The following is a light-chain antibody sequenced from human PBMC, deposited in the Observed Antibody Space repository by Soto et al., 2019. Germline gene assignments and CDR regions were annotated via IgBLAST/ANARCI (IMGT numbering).Light chain of an antibody. CDR3: EAWDSGGGAVL. CDR1: SSNIGNNY. V-gene: IGLV1-51*01. Sequence: QSVLTQPPSVSAAPGQTVTTSCSGSSSNIGNNYVSWYQQLPGRAPKLLLYVTNKRPPGIPDRFSGSKSGTSATLGITGLQTGDEADYYCEAWDSGGGAVLFGGGTKLTVL. CDR2: VTN. J-gene: IGLJ2*01.